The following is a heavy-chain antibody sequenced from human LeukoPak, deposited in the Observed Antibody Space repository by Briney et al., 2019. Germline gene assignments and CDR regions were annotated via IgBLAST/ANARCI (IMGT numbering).Heavy chain of an antibody. CDR3: AKGVRDFYDSSGFLFDY. J-gene: IGHJ4*02. CDR1: GFSFSSYA. D-gene: IGHD3-22*01. Sequence: PGGSRRLSCVTSGFSFSSYAMAWVRQAPGKGLEWLSPISAAGGVTYYADSVRGRFTVSRDNSKKTLCLEMNSLRAADTAVYYCAKGVRDFYDSSGFLFDYWGQGTLLTVSS. V-gene: IGHV3-23*01. CDR2: ISAAGGVT.